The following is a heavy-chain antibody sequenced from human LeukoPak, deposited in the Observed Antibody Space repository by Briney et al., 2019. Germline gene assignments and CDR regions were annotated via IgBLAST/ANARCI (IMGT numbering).Heavy chain of an antibody. D-gene: IGHD6-19*01. V-gene: IGHV4-59*08. Sequence: PSETLSLTCTVSGGSISSYYWSWIRHPPGKGLEWIGYIYYSGSTNYNPSLKSRVTISVDTSKNQFSLKLSSVTAADTAVYYCARHVGYSSGWYYRYIDYWGQGTLVTVSS. CDR1: GGSISSYY. J-gene: IGHJ4*02. CDR3: ARHVGYSSGWYYRYIDY. CDR2: IYYSGST.